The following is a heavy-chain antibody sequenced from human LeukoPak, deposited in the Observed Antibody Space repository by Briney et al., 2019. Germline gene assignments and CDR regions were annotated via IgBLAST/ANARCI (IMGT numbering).Heavy chain of an antibody. J-gene: IGHJ4*02. Sequence: GGSLRLSCAASGFTFSSYSMNWVRQAPGKGLEWVSYISSSSSTIYYADSVKGRFTISRDNAKNTLYLQMNSLRAEDTAVYYCSSEVLFDYWGQGTLVTVSS. V-gene: IGHV3-48*04. CDR1: GFTFSSYS. D-gene: IGHD4/OR15-4a*01. CDR2: ISSSSSTI. CDR3: SSEVLFDY.